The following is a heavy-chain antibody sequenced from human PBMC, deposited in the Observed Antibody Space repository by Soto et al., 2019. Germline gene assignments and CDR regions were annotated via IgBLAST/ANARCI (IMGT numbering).Heavy chain of an antibody. D-gene: IGHD3-22*01. V-gene: IGHV1-69*06. CDR3: ARDRFKGVGHYDSSGYYHNWFDP. J-gene: IGHJ5*02. CDR1: GGTFSSYA. Sequence: ASVKVSCKASGGTFSSYAISWVRQAPGQGLEWMGGIIPIFGTANCAQKFQGRVTITADKSTSTAYMELSSLRSEDTAVYYCARDRFKGVGHYDSSGYYHNWFDPWGQGTLVTVSS. CDR2: IIPIFGTA.